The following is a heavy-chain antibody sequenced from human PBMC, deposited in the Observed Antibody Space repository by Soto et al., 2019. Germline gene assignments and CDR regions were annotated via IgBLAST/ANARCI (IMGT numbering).Heavy chain of an antibody. Sequence: SVKVSCKVSGYTLTELSMHWVRQAPGKGLEWMGGIIPIFGTANYAQKFQGRVTITADESTSTAYMELSSLRSEDTAVYYCARDAVRGVYDGMDVWGQGTTVTVSS. CDR3: ARDAVRGVYDGMDV. CDR2: IIPIFGTA. J-gene: IGHJ6*02. D-gene: IGHD3-10*01. V-gene: IGHV1-69*13. CDR1: GYTLTELS.